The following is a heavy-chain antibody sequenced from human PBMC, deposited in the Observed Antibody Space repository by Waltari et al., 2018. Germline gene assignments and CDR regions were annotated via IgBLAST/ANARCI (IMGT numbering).Heavy chain of an antibody. CDR2: IIPIFGTA. Sequence: QVQLVQSGAEVKKPGSSVKVSCKASGGTFSSYAISWVRQAPGQGLEWMGGIIPIFGTANYAQKFQGRVTITADESTSTAYMELSSLRSEDTAVYYCARGYRQITYYDILTGYYSFDYWGQGTLVTVSS. CDR3: ARGYRQITYYDILTGYYSFDY. V-gene: IGHV1-69*13. J-gene: IGHJ4*02. D-gene: IGHD3-9*01. CDR1: GGTFSSYA.